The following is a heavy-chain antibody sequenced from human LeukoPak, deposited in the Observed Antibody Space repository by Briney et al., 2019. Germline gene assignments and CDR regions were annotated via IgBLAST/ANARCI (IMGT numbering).Heavy chain of an antibody. J-gene: IGHJ4*02. D-gene: IGHD5-12*01. CDR1: GDAISRYY. V-gene: IGHV4-4*09. CDR3: ATLGLATTV. Sequence: SETLALTCTVSGDAISRYYWSWIRQPPGEGLVWIGYISASGDTNYNPSLKSRVTLSIDTSKSQVPLRLNSVTAADTAVYYCATLGLATTVWGQGTLVTVSS. CDR2: ISASGDT.